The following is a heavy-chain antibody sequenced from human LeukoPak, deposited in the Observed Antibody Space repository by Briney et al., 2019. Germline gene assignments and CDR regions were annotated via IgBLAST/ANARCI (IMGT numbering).Heavy chain of an antibody. CDR2: INHSGST. J-gene: IGHJ4*02. Sequence: SETLSLTCAVYGGSFSGYYWSWIRQPPGKGLEWIGEINHSGSTNYNPSLKSRVTISEDTSKNQFSLKLSSVTAADTAVYYCATEIQNIAGRVYWGQGTLVTVSS. CDR1: GGSFSGYY. D-gene: IGHD6-6*01. CDR3: ATEIQNIAGRVY. V-gene: IGHV4-34*01.